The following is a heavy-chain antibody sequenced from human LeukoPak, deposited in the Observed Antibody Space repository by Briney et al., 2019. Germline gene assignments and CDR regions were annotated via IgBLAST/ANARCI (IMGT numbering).Heavy chain of an antibody. CDR3: TRSGYRHPYHFDS. V-gene: IGHV3-53*01. J-gene: IGHJ4*02. Sequence: PGGSLRLSCAASGFSVRTTYMSWVRQAPGKGLEWVSVLYTGGGTDHADSVKGRFIVSRDNSKNTLSLQMNSLRAEDTAICYCTRSGYRHPYHFDSWGQGTLVIVSS. CDR1: GFSVRTTY. D-gene: IGHD3-22*01. CDR2: LYTGGGT.